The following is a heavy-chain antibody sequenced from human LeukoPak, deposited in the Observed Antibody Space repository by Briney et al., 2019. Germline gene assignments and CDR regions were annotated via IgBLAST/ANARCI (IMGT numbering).Heavy chain of an antibody. D-gene: IGHD3-16*02. J-gene: IGHJ5*01. Sequence: GGSLRLSCAAPTFIFSNYGMNWVRQAPGKGLEWVAFIHDEGSNKYYADSVKGRFTISRDNSKNTVYLQMNSLRAEDTAVYYCATGNRSYHDSVWGSYRYTLGSDSWGQGTLVTVSS. V-gene: IGHV3-30*02. CDR3: ATGNRSYHDSVWGSYRYTLGSDS. CDR1: TFIFSNYG. CDR2: IHDEGSNK.